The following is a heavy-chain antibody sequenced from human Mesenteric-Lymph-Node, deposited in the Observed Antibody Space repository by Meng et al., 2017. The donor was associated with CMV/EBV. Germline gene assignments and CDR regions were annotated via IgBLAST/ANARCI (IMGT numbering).Heavy chain of an antibody. CDR3: ATSGGPITVFGVAY. Sequence: GGSLRLSCAASGFTFSSYGMHWVRQAPGKGLEWVAFIRYDGSNKYYADSVKGRFTISRDNSKNTLYLQMNSLRAEDTAVYYCATSGGPITVFGVAYWGQGTLVTVSS. J-gene: IGHJ4*02. V-gene: IGHV3-30*02. D-gene: IGHD3-3*01. CDR2: IRYDGSNK. CDR1: GFTFSSYG.